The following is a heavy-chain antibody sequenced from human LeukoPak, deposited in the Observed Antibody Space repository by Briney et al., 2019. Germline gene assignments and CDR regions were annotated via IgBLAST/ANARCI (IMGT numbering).Heavy chain of an antibody. D-gene: IGHD2-15*01. CDR1: GGSISSYY. V-gene: IGHV4-38-2*02. J-gene: IGHJ4*02. Sequence: SETLSLTCTVSGGSISSYYWSWIRQPPGEGLEWIGRVYHSGNTYYNPSLKSRVTISVDTSKNQFSLKLSSVTAADTAVYYCERECCSGVSRCYFDYWGQGTLVTVSS. CDR3: ERECCSGVSRCYFDY. CDR2: VYHSGNT.